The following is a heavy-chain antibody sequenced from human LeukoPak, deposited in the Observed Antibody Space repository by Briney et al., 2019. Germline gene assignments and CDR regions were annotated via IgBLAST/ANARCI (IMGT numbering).Heavy chain of an antibody. CDR3: ASHRRTGIAAYYFCVDV. V-gene: IGHV5-51*03. CDR1: GYSFTSYW. J-gene: IGHJ6*03. Sequence: KPGESLKISCTGSGYSFTSYWIGWVRQMPGKGLEWLGFIYTGDSDTRYSPSLPGQVTISADKSISTAYLQCSILKASDTVMYYCASHRRTGIAAYYFCVDVWGKGKTVTVSS. CDR2: IYTGDSDT. D-gene: IGHD6-25*01.